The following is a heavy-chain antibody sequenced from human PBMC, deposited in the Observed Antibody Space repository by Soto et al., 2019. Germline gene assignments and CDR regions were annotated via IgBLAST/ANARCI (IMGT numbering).Heavy chain of an antibody. CDR3: ASSSIPGGYYYGMDV. J-gene: IGHJ6*02. D-gene: IGHD6-19*01. V-gene: IGHV1-18*04. Sequence: QVRLVQSGAEVKKPGASVKVSCKASGYTFTSYGISWVRQAPGQGLEWMGWISAYNGNTNYAQKLQGRVTMTTDTSTSTAYMELRSLRSDDTAVYYCASSSIPGGYYYGMDVWGQGTTVTVSS. CDR2: ISAYNGNT. CDR1: GYTFTSYG.